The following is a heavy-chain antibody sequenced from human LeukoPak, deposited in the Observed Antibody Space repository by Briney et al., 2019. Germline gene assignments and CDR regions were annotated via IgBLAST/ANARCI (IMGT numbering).Heavy chain of an antibody. Sequence: GGSLRLSCAASGFTFDDYAMHWVRQAPGKGLEWVSGISWNSGSIGYADSVKGRFTISRDNAKNSLYLQMNSLRAEDTALYYCAKDRFAGHIAVAGNDYWGQGTLVTVSS. CDR3: AKDRFAGHIAVAGNDY. V-gene: IGHV3-9*01. D-gene: IGHD6-19*01. J-gene: IGHJ4*02. CDR2: ISWNSGSI. CDR1: GFTFDDYA.